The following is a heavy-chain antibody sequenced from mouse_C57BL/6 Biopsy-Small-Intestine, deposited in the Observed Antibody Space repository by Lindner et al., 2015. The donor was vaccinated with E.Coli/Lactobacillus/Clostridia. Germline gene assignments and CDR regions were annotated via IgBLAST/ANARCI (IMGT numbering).Heavy chain of an antibody. CDR1: GFTFTDYY. CDR2: VYPYNGDT. Sequence: VQLQESGPVLVKPGPSVKISCKASGFTFTDYYIHWVKQSHGKSLEWIGLVYPYNGDTVYNQKFKGKATLTVDTSSSTAYMELNSLTSEDSAVYYCARRPYYTDYDLYFDVWGTGTTVTVSS. D-gene: IGHD2-5*01. CDR3: ARRPYYTDYDLYFDV. V-gene: IGHV1-36*01. J-gene: IGHJ1*03.